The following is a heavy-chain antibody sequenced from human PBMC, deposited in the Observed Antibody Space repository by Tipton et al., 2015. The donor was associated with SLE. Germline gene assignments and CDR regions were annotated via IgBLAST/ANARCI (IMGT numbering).Heavy chain of an antibody. V-gene: IGHV4-59*08. J-gene: IGHJ5*02. CDR2: IYYSGST. Sequence: TLSLTCTVSGGSISSYYWSWIRQPPGKGLEWIGYIYYSGSTNYNPSLKSRVTISVDTSKKQFSLKLSSVTAADTAVYYCARHEGWNCSGGSCYSGNWFDPWGQGTLVTVSS. CDR3: ARHEGWNCSGGSCYSGNWFDP. D-gene: IGHD2-15*01. CDR1: GGSISSYY.